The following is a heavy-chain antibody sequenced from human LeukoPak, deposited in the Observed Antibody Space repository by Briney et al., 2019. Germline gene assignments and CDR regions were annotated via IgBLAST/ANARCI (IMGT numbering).Heavy chain of an antibody. D-gene: IGHD6-13*01. J-gene: IGHJ4*02. Sequence: ASVKVSCKASGGTFSSYAICWVRQAPGQGLEWMGRIIPILGIANYAQKFQGRVTITADKSTSTAYMELSSLRSEDTAVYYCARASIAAVSPFDYWGQGTLVTVSS. V-gene: IGHV1-69*04. CDR3: ARASIAAVSPFDY. CDR1: GGTFSSYA. CDR2: IIPILGIA.